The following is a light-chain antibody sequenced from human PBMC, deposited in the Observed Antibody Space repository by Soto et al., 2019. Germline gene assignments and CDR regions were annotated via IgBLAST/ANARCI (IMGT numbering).Light chain of an antibody. J-gene: IGLJ2*01. CDR1: SSDVGAYNF. V-gene: IGLV2-14*03. CDR2: VVT. Sequence: QSALTQPASVSGSPGQSITISCTGTSSDVGAYNFVSWYQQHPGKAPKLMIYVVTNRPSGVSSRFSGSKSGNTASLAISGLQAEDEADYYCSSYTTSNTLVFGGGTKVTVL. CDR3: SSYTTSNTLV.